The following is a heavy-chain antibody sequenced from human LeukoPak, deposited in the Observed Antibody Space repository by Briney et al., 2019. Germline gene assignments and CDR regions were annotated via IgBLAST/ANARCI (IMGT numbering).Heavy chain of an antibody. Sequence: SETLSLTCAVYGGSFTIYSWTWIRQPPGKSLEWVGEISPSGNTQYNPSLKSRVTISLDAWKSQFYLKLNSVTAADTAVYYCARRVRSADYRLDYWGQGTLVTVSS. CDR2: ISPSGNT. CDR1: GGSFTIYS. CDR3: ARRVRSADYRLDY. D-gene: IGHD4-11*01. J-gene: IGHJ4*02. V-gene: IGHV4-34*01.